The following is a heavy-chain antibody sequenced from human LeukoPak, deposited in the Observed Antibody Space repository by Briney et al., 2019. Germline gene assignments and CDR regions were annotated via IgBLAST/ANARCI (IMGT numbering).Heavy chain of an antibody. J-gene: IGHJ4*02. V-gene: IGHV3-9*01. CDR1: GFTFDDYA. Sequence: PGGSLRLSCAASGFTFDDYAMHWVRQAPGKGLEWVSGISWNSGSIGYADSVKGRLTISRDNAKNSLYLQMNSLRAEDTALYYCAKDTNYGDYVGYFDYWGQGTLVTVSS. CDR3: AKDTNYGDYVGYFDY. D-gene: IGHD4-17*01. CDR2: ISWNSGSI.